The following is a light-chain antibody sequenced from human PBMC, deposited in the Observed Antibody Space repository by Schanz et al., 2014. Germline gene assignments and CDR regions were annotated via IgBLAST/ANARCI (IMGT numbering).Light chain of an antibody. CDR1: QDITNY. CDR3: QQYNSVMYT. V-gene: IGKV1-33*01. Sequence: DIQMTQSPSSLSASVGDRVTITCQASQDITNYLNWYQQKPGKAPKLLIYDAYTLETGVPSRFSGSGSGTEFTLTISRLHPDDFATYYCQQYNSVMYTFGQGTKLEIK. J-gene: IGKJ2*01. CDR2: DAY.